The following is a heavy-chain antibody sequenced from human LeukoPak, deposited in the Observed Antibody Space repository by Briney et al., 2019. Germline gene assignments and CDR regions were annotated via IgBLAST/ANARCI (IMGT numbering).Heavy chain of an antibody. Sequence: SETLSLTCTVSGGSIGTYYWSWVRQAPGTGLEWIGYIYVTGTRYNPYLQSRVTISVDRSRNKFFLKMTSVTAADTAVYYCARHIGGGIEDMDVWGRGTKVTVSS. CDR1: GGSIGTYY. V-gene: IGHV4-59*08. CDR2: IYVTGT. CDR3: ARHIGGGIEDMDV. J-gene: IGHJ6*03. D-gene: IGHD3-16*02.